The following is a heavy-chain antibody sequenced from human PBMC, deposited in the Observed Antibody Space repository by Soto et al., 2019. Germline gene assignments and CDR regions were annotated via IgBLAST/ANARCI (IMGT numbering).Heavy chain of an antibody. V-gene: IGHV4-30-4*01. CDR3: ARRSDYYDSSGYCFDY. CDR2: IYYSGST. D-gene: IGHD3-22*01. CDR1: GGSIGSGDYY. Sequence: SETMSFTGTVSGGSIGSGDYYWSWLRQPPGKGLEWIGYIYYSGSTYYNPSLKSRVTISVDTSKNQFSLKLSSVTAADTAVYYCARRSDYYDSSGYCFDYWGQGPLVTVSS. J-gene: IGHJ4*02.